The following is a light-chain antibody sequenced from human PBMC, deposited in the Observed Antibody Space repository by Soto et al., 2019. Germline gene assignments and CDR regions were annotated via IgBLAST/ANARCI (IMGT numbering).Light chain of an antibody. V-gene: IGLV2-14*01. CDR1: SSDVGGYNY. Sequence: QSVLTQPASVSGSPGQSITISCTGTSSDVGGYNYVSWYQQHPGKAPKLMIYDVSNRPSGVSNRFSGSKSGNTASLTISGLQAEDEADYYCSSYSSSSTDVLGTGTKVSVL. CDR2: DVS. CDR3: SSYSSSSTDV. J-gene: IGLJ1*01.